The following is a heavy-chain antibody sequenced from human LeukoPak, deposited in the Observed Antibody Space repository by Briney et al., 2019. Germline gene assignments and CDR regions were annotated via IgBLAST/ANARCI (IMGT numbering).Heavy chain of an antibody. J-gene: IGHJ5*02. Sequence: ASVKVSCKASGYTFTSYGISWVRQAPGQGLEWMGWISAYNGNTNYAQKFQGRVTMTTDTSTSTAYMELRSLRSDDTAVYYCAREYYYDILTDYFPWGQGTLVTVSS. CDR1: GYTFTSYG. CDR3: AREYYYDILTDYFP. CDR2: ISAYNGNT. D-gene: IGHD3-9*01. V-gene: IGHV1-18*01.